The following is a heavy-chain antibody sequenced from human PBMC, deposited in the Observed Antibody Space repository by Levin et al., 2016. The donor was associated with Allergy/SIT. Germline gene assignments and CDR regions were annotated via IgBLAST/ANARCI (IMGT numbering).Heavy chain of an antibody. Sequence: ASVKVSCKASGYTFTSYGISWVRQAPGQGLEWMGWISAYNGNTNYAQKLQGRVTMTTDTSTSTAYMELRSLRSDDTAVYYCAKDRATMVRGKTTGCAYWGQGTLVTVSS. V-gene: IGHV1-18*01. CDR2: ISAYNGNT. J-gene: IGHJ4*02. CDR1: GYTFTSYG. CDR3: AKDRATMVRGKTTGCAY. D-gene: IGHD3-10*01.